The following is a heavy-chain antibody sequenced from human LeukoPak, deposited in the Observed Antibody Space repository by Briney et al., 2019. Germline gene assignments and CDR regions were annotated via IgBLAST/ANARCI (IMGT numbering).Heavy chain of an antibody. D-gene: IGHD3-22*01. CDR3: ARVPRSYYDSSGYIDY. J-gene: IGHJ4*02. CDR1: GGSISSGDYY. V-gene: IGHV4-30-4*01. Sequence: SETLSLTCTVSGGSISSGDYYWSWIRQPPGKGLEWIGYIYYSGSTYYNPSLKGRVTISVDTSKNQFSLKLSSVTAADTAVYYCARVPRSYYDSSGYIDYWGQGTLVTVSS. CDR2: IYYSGST.